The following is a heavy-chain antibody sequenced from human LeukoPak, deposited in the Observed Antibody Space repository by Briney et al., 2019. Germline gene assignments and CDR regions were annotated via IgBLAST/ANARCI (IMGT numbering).Heavy chain of an antibody. V-gene: IGHV4-4*07. J-gene: IGHJ6*03. CDR2: IYTSGST. D-gene: IGHD5-12*01. CDR1: GGSISSYY. CDR3: ARAGVATKDYYYYMDV. Sequence: SETLSLTCTVSGGSISSYYWSWIRQPAGKGLEWIGRIYTSGSTNYNPSLKSRVTMSVDTSKNQFSLKLSSVTAADTAVYYCARAGVATKDYYYYMDVWGKGTTVTVSS.